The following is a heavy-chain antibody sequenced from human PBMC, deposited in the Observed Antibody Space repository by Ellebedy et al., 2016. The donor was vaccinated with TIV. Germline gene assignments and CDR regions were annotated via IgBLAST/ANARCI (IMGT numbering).Heavy chain of an antibody. Sequence: MPGGSLRLSCTVSGGSISSYYWSWIRQPPGKGLEWIGYIYYSGSTNYNPSLKSRVTISVDTSKNQFSLKLSSVTAADTAVYYCARDFRQYFDYWGQGTLVTVSS. CDR3: ARDFRQYFDY. CDR1: GGSISSYY. J-gene: IGHJ4*02. CDR2: IYYSGST. V-gene: IGHV4-59*01.